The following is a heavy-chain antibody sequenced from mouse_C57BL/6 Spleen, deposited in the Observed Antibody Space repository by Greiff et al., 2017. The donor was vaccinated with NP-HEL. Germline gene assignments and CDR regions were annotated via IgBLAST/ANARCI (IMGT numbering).Heavy chain of an antibody. Sequence: VQLQQPGAELVKPGASVKLSCKASGYTFTSYWMQWVKQRPGQGLEWIGGIDPSDSSTNYNPKFQGKATLTEDTSSSTAYMQLSSVTSEDSAVYYCARNWDDAMDYWGQGTSVTVSS. V-gene: IGHV1-50*01. CDR2: IDPSDSST. J-gene: IGHJ4*01. CDR1: GYTFTSYW. D-gene: IGHD4-1*01. CDR3: ARNWDDAMDY.